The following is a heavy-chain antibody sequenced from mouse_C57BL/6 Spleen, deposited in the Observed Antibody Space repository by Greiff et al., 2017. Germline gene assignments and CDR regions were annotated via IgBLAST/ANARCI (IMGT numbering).Heavy chain of an antibody. CDR2: ISSGSSTI. CDR3: ARASYYLGDY. V-gene: IGHV5-17*01. CDR1: GFTFSDYG. Sequence: EVHLVESGGGLVKPGGSLKLSCAASGFTFSDYGMHWVRQAPEKGLEWVAYISSGSSTIYYADTVKGRFTISRDNAKNTLFLQMTSLRSEDTAMYYCARASYYLGDYWGQGTTLTVSS. J-gene: IGHJ2*01. D-gene: IGHD1-1*01.